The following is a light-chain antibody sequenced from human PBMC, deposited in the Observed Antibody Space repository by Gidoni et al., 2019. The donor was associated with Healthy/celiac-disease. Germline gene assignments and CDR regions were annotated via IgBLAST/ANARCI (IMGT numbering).Light chain of an antibody. CDR2: YVS. V-gene: IGLV2-14*03. CDR1: SSDVGGYNY. CDR3: SSYTSSSTLV. J-gene: IGLJ1*01. Sequence: SALTQPATVSGSPGHTITISCTGTSSDVGGYNYVSWYQQHPGKAPKLMIYYVSNRPSGVSTRFSGSKSGNTDSLTISALQAEDDADYYCSSYTSSSTLVFGTGTKVTVL.